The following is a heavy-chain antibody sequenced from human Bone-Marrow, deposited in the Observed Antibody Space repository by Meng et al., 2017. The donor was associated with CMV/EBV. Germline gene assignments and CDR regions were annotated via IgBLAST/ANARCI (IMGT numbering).Heavy chain of an antibody. D-gene: IGHD6-13*01. V-gene: IGHV4-39*07. CDR3: AREIGGASSWIPKHYYYYGMDV. CDR1: GGSISSSNYF. CDR2: ISYSGST. J-gene: IGHJ6*02. Sequence: GSLRLSCSVSGGSISSSNYFWGWMRQPPGQGLEWIGSISYSGSTYYNPSLKSRVTISVDTSKNQFSLKLSSVTAADTAVYYCAREIGGASSWIPKHYYYYGMDVWGQGTTVTVSS.